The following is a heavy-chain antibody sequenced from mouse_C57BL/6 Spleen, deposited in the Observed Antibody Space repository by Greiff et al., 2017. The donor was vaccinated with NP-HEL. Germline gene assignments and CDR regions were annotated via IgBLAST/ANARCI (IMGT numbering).Heavy chain of an antibody. J-gene: IGHJ3*01. D-gene: IGHD2-1*01. CDR1: GYTFTGYW. Sequence: QVQLKQSGAELMKPGASVKLSCKATGYTFTGYWIEWVKQRPGHGLEWIGEILPGSGSTNYNEKFKGKATFTADTSSNTAYMQLSSLTTEDSAIYYCARIYYGNRGFAYWGQGTLVTVSA. CDR2: ILPGSGST. CDR3: ARIYYGNRGFAY. V-gene: IGHV1-9*01.